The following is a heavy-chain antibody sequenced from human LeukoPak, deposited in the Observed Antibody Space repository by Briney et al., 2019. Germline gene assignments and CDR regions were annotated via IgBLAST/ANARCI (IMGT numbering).Heavy chain of an antibody. CDR3: AGYDILTGLANFYYYYYMDV. CDR1: GFIFSDYA. CDR2: ISGSCGRT. J-gene: IGHJ6*03. V-gene: IGHV3-23*01. D-gene: IGHD3-9*01. Sequence: GGSLRLSCAASGFIFSDYAMTWGRQRPGKGLEWVSSISGSCGRTYYAESVKGRFTVSRDNSKNTLYLQMNTLRAEDTAVYYCAGYDILTGLANFYYYYYMDVWGKGTTVTVSS.